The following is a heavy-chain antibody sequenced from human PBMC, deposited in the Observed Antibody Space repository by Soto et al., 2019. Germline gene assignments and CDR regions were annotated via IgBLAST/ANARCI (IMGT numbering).Heavy chain of an antibody. CDR3: VRTDVGRVVP. J-gene: IGHJ5*02. CDR2: VKNSPKNYGT. D-gene: IGHD3-10*01. Sequence: QLVESGGGLVQPGGSLRLSCAASGFSFSSYYMDWVRQAPGKGPEWVARVKNSPKNYGTEYAASVRGRFTISRDDSQSSLSRPLINLKTEETAVYYCVRTDVGRVVPWGQGTRVTVSS. CDR1: GFSFSSYY. V-gene: IGHV3-72*01.